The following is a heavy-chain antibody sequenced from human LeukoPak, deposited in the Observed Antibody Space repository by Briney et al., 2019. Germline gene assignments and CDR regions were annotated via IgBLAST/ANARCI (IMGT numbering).Heavy chain of an antibody. CDR1: GFTFSSYS. CDR3: ARDFGGYIYYFDY. J-gene: IGHJ4*02. D-gene: IGHD5-12*01. Sequence: SGGSLRLSCAASGFTFSSYSMNWVRQAPGKGLEWVSSISSSSSYIYYADSVKGRFTISGDNAKNSLYLQMNSLRAEDTAVYYCARDFGGYIYYFDYWGQGTLVTVSS. V-gene: IGHV3-21*01. CDR2: ISSSSSYI.